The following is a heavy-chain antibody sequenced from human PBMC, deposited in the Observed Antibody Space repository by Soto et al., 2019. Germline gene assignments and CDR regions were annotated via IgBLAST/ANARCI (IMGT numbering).Heavy chain of an antibody. CDR1: GFIFATTA. Sequence: VQLLQSGGGLVQPGGSLRLSCEASGFIFATTAMGWVRQAPGQGLEWVSTISGSGVRTYSADSVKGRFTISRGNSKNTLFLQMNSLRADDPAVYFCAAVMGSDYDYVWGSLSFDHWGQGALVTVST. D-gene: IGHD3-16*01. J-gene: IGHJ4*02. CDR3: AAVMGSDYDYVWGSLSFDH. V-gene: IGHV3-23*01. CDR2: ISGSGVRT.